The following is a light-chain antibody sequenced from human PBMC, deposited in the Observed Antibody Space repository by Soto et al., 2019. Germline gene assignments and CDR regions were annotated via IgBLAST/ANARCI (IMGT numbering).Light chain of an antibody. CDR3: AAWDDSLNGWV. Sequence: QSALTQPASVSGSPGQSITISCTGTSSDVGGYDYVSWYQLHPGKAPKLMVFEVSNRPSGVSYRFSGSKSGNTASLTISGLQSEDEADYYCAAWDDSLNGWVFGGGTKLTVL. V-gene: IGLV2-14*01. CDR1: SSDVGGYDY. J-gene: IGLJ3*02. CDR2: EVS.